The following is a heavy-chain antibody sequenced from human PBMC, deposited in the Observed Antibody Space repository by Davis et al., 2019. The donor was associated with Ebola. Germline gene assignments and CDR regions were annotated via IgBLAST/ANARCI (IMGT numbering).Heavy chain of an antibody. Sequence: PGGSLRLSCAASGFTFSSYAMHWVRQAPGKGLEWVAVISYDGSNKYYADSVKGRFTISRDNSKNTLYLQMNSLRAEDTAVYYCARDLMQHGDQFPEVDYWGHGTLVTVSS. CDR2: ISYDGSNK. J-gene: IGHJ4*01. CDR1: GFTFSSYA. D-gene: IGHD3-10*01. CDR3: ARDLMQHGDQFPEVDY. V-gene: IGHV3-30-3*01.